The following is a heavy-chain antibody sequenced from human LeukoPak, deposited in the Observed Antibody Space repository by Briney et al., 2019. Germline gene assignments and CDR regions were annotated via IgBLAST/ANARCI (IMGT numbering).Heavy chain of an antibody. CDR1: GYSFTSYW. CDR3: ARPLGNIQENDSPWWY. V-gene: IGHV5-51*01. J-gene: IGHJ4*02. Sequence: GESLKISCKGSGYSFTSYWIGWVRQMPGKGLEWMGIIYPGDSDTRYSPSFQGQVTISADKSISTAYLQWSSLKASDTAMYYCARPLGNIQENDSPWWYWGQGTLVNVSS. D-gene: IGHD2-15*01. CDR2: IYPGDSDT.